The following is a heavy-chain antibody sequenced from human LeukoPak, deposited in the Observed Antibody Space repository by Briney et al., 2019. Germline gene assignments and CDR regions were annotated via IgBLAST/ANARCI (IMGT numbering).Heavy chain of an antibody. D-gene: IGHD4-11*01. V-gene: IGHV3-74*01. J-gene: IGHJ6*03. CDR3: ARDFTVTRYYYYYMDV. Sequence: GGSLRLSCAASGFTFSSYRMHWVRHAPGEGLVWVSRINSDGSSTSYADSVKGRFTISRDNAKNTLYLQMNSLRAEDTAVYYCARDFTVTRYYYYYMDVWGKGTTVTVSS. CDR2: INSDGSST. CDR1: GFTFSSYR.